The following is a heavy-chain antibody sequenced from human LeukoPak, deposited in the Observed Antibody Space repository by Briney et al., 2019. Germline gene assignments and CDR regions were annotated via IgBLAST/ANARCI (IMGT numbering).Heavy chain of an antibody. CDR1: GFTFSSYA. CDR3: AKDRYYYDSSGYTPGSPVDY. D-gene: IGHD3-22*01. CDR2: ISGSGGST. J-gene: IGHJ4*02. V-gene: IGHV3-23*01. Sequence: GGSLRLSCAASGFTFSSYAMSWVRQAPGKGLEWVSAISGSGGSTYYADSVKGRFTISRDNSKNTLYLQMNSLRAEDTAVYYCAKDRYYYDSSGYTPGSPVDYWGQGTLVTVSS.